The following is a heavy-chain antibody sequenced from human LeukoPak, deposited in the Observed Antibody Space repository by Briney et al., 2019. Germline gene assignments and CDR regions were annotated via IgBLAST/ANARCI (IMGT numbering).Heavy chain of an antibody. D-gene: IGHD2-2*01. CDR1: GYTFTGYY. Sequence: ASVKVSCKASGYTFTGYYMHWVRQAPGQGLEWMGWINPNSDGTNYAQKFQGGVTMTRDTSISTAYMELSRLRSDDTAVYYCARAHQLLFNWFDPWGQGTLVTVSS. J-gene: IGHJ5*02. V-gene: IGHV1-2*02. CDR3: ARAHQLLFNWFDP. CDR2: INPNSDGT.